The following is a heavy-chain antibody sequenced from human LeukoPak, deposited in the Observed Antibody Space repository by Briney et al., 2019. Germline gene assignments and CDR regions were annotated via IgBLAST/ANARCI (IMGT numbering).Heavy chain of an antibody. D-gene: IGHD3-3*01. CDR2: INPNSGNI. CDR3: VRTAGIFWSGAYYFDS. V-gene: IGHV1-8*01. Sequence: GASVKVSCKASGDSFTNYDINWVRQATGQGLEWMGWINPNSGNIGYAQKFQGRLTMIRNNSINTSYMELRSLTSDDTAVYYCVRTAGIFWSGAYYFDSWGQGTLVTVSS. CDR1: GDSFTNYD. J-gene: IGHJ4*02.